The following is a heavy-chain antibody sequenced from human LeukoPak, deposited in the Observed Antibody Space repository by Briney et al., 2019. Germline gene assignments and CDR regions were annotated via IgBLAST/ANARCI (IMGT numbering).Heavy chain of an antibody. CDR2: ISSSSSYI. V-gene: IGHV3-21*01. CDR1: GFTFSSYS. J-gene: IGHJ4*02. D-gene: IGHD3-9*01. Sequence: GGSVRLSCAASGFTFSSYSMNWVRQAPGKGLEGVSSISSSSSYIYYADSVKGRFTISRDNAKNSLYLQMNSLRAEDTAVYYCASRYYDILTGYDYWGQGTLVTVSS. CDR3: ASRYYDILTGYDY.